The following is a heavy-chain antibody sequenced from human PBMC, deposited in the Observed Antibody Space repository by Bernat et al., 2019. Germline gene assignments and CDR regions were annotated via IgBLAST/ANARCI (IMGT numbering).Heavy chain of an antibody. CDR3: WRDKGTVGQTGRDY. D-gene: IGHD4-23*01. J-gene: IGHJ4*02. CDR2: INNDGTGT. V-gene: IGHV3-74*01. Sequence: EVRLVESGGGLVQTGGSLRLSCVASGFSFSNYWMQWARQPPGKGLVWVARINNDGTGTTYADSVKGRFTISRDNAQNTVYLQMNSLGAEGTAVYYCWRDKGTVGQTGRDYWGQGTLVTVSS. CDR1: GFSFSNYW.